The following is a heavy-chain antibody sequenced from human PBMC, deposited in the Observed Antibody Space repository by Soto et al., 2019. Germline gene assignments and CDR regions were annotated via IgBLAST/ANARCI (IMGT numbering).Heavy chain of an antibody. CDR2: IYYSGST. V-gene: IGHV4-59*01. Sequence: QVQLQESGPGLVKPSETLSLTCTVSGGSISSYYWSWIRQPPGKGLEWIGYIYYSGSTNYNPSLKSRVTISVDTSKNQFSLKLSSVTAADTAVYYCAKMDYYYYYMDVWGKGTTVTVSS. CDR1: GGSISSYY. CDR3: AKMDYYYYYMDV. J-gene: IGHJ6*03.